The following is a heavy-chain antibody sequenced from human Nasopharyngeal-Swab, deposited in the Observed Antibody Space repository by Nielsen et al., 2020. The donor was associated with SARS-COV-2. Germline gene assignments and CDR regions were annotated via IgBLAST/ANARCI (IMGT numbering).Heavy chain of an antibody. Sequence: SETLSLTCGVYGGSFSDYYWSWIRQAPGEGLEWIGEINHSGSTNYNPSLKSRVTMSVDTSKNQFSLNLSSVTAADTAVYYCARDRADYHISYYYYYMDVWGKGTTVAVSS. CDR3: ARDRADYHISYYYYYMDV. D-gene: IGHD4-11*01. CDR1: GGSFSDYY. CDR2: INHSGST. V-gene: IGHV4-34*01. J-gene: IGHJ6*03.